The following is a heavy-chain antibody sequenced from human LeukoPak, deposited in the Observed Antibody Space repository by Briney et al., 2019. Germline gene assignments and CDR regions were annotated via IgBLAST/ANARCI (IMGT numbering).Heavy chain of an antibody. Sequence: PSETLSLTCTVSGGSISSGGYYWSWIRQPPGKGLEWIGYIYHSGSTYYNPSLKSRVTISVDTSKNQFSLKLSSVTAADTAVYYCARAVVGPPRYFDYWGQGTLVTVSS. CDR3: ARAVVGPPRYFDY. J-gene: IGHJ4*02. D-gene: IGHD2-2*01. CDR1: GGSISSGGYY. CDR2: IYHSGST. V-gene: IGHV4-30-2*01.